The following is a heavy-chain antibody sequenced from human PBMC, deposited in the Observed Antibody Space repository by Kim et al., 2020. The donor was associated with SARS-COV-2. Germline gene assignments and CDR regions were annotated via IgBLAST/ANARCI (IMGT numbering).Heavy chain of an antibody. V-gene: IGHV3-11*06. CDR2: ISGSSSDT. Sequence: GGSLRLSCAASGFTFSDYYMTWIRQTPGKGLECISYISGSSSDTNYADSVKGRFTISRDNAKNSLFLQMNSLRAEDTAVYYCVRGTRRSDFWGQGTLVT. J-gene: IGHJ4*02. D-gene: IGHD1-7*01. CDR1: GFTFSDYY. CDR3: VRGTRRSDF.